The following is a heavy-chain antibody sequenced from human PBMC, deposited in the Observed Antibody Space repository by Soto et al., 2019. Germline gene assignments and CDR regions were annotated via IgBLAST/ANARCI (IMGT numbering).Heavy chain of an antibody. CDR3: ARVRGSYQSDC. J-gene: IGHJ4*02. CDR1: GFTFSSYS. V-gene: IGHV3-48*02. D-gene: IGHD1-26*01. CDR2: IRTSDITI. Sequence: GSLRLSCAASGFTFSSYSMNWVRQAPGKGLEWVSYIRTSDITIYYADSVKGRFTISRDNAKNSLYLQMNSLRDDDTAVYYCARVRGSYQSDCCGQGTLVTVSS.